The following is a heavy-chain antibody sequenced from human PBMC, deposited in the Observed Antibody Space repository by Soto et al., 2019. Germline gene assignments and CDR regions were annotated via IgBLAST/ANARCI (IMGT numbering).Heavy chain of an antibody. CDR3: ARHENLHGDYDY. Sequence: SETLSLTCTVSGGSISSYYWSWIRQPPGKGLEWIGYIYYSGSTNYNPSLKSRVTISVDTSKNQFSLKLSSVTAADTAVYYCARHENLHGDYDYCGQGTLVIVSS. CDR2: IYYSGST. J-gene: IGHJ4*02. D-gene: IGHD4-17*01. V-gene: IGHV4-59*08. CDR1: GGSISSYY.